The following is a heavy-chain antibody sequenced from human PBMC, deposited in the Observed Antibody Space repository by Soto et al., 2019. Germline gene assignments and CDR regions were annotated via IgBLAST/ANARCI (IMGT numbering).Heavy chain of an antibody. Sequence: SETLSLTCTVSGGSISSYYWSWIRQPPGKGLEWIGYIYYSGSTNYNPSLKSRVTISVGTSKNQFSLKLSSVTAADTAVYYCAKSAGATGGLDYWGQGTLVTVSS. CDR2: IYYSGST. J-gene: IGHJ4*02. CDR1: GGSISSYY. D-gene: IGHD1-26*01. CDR3: AKSAGATGGLDY. V-gene: IGHV4-59*01.